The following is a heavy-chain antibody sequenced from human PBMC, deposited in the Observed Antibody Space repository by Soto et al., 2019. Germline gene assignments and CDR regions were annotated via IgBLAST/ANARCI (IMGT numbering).Heavy chain of an antibody. CDR3: ARARVRGVPYYFDY. V-gene: IGHV3-33*01. CDR2: IWYDGSNK. D-gene: IGHD3-10*01. CDR1: GFAFSSFG. J-gene: IGHJ4*02. Sequence: PGGSLRLSCAASGFAFSSFGMHWVRQAPGKGLEWVAVIWYDGSNKYYADSVKGRFTISRDNSKNTLYLQMNGLRAEDTAVYYCARARVRGVPYYFDYWGQGTLVTSPQ.